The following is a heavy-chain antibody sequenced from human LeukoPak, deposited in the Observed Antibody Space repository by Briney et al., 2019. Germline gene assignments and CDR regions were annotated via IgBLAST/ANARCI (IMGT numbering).Heavy chain of an antibody. CDR1: GFTFSTYN. Sequence: GGSLRLSCAASGFTFSTYNMNWVRQAPGKGLEWVSYISSSSSTIYYADYVQGRFTVSRDNAKNSLYLQMNSLRDEDTAVYYCARSPGWELQTGDYWGQGTLVTVSS. CDR3: ARSPGWELQTGDY. J-gene: IGHJ4*02. D-gene: IGHD1-26*01. CDR2: ISSSSSTI. V-gene: IGHV3-48*02.